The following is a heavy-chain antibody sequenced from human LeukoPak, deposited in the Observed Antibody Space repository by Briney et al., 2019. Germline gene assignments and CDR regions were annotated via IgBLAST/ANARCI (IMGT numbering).Heavy chain of an antibody. D-gene: IGHD5-12*01. CDR2: INSDGSST. V-gene: IGHV3-74*01. CDR3: ARGRGYSGYDLDY. CDR1: GFTFSSYW. Sequence: GGSLRLSCAASGFTFSSYWMHWVRQAPGKGLVWVSRINSDGSSTSYADSVKGRFTISRDNAKNTLYLQMNSLRAEDTAVYYCARGRGYSGYDLDYWGQGTLVTVSS. J-gene: IGHJ4*02.